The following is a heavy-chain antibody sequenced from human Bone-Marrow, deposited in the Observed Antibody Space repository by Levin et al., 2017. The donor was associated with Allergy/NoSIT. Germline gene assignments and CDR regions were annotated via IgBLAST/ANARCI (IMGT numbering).Heavy chain of an antibody. V-gene: IGHV5-51*01. CDR3: ARQRPTGWDTGWFDP. J-gene: IGHJ5*02. Sequence: GGSLRLSCKGSGYSFSTYWIGWVRQMPGKGLEWMGIIYPDDSDTRYSPSFEGQVTISADKSISTAYLQWSSLEPSDTAMYYCARQRPTGWDTGWFDPWGQGTQVTVSS. CDR1: GYSFSTYW. D-gene: IGHD6-19*01. CDR2: IYPDDSDT.